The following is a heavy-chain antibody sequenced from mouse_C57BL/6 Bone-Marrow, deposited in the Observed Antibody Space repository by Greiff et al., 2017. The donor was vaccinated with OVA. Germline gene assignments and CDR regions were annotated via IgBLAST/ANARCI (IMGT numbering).Heavy chain of an antibody. J-gene: IGHJ4*01. V-gene: IGHV1-50*01. Sequence: QVQLQQPGAELVKPGASVKLSCKASGYTFTSYWMQWVKPRPGQGLEWIGEIDPSDSYTNYNQKFKGKATLTVDTSSSTAYMQLSSLTSEDSAVYYCARPSSFAMDYWGQGTSVTVSS. D-gene: IGHD1-1*01. CDR2: IDPSDSYT. CDR1: GYTFTSYW. CDR3: ARPSSFAMDY.